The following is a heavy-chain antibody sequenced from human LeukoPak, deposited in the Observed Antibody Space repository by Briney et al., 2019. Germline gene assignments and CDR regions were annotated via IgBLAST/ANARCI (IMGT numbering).Heavy chain of an antibody. CDR1: GFTFSSYG. CDR3: AKDRVVAATLGYFDY. D-gene: IGHD2-15*01. CDR2: IWYDGSNK. Sequence: GGSLRLSRAASGFTFSSYGMHWVRQAPGKGLEWVAVIWYDGSNKYYADSVKGRFTISRDNSKNTLYLQMNSLRAEDTAVYYCAKDRVVAATLGYFDYWGQGTLVTVSS. J-gene: IGHJ4*02. V-gene: IGHV3-33*06.